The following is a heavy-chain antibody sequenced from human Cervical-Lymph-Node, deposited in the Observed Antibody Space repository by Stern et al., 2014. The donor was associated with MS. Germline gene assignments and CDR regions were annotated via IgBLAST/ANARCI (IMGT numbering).Heavy chain of an antibody. J-gene: IGHJ3*02. V-gene: IGHV1-8*01. D-gene: IGHD3-10*01. CDR2: MNPSSGNT. CDR1: GYTFTSYD. Sequence: VQLVQSGSEVKKPGASVTVSCTASGYTFTSYDIHWVRQAPGQGLEWMGWMNPSSGNTGYAQKFQGRVTMTRKTSISTAYVELSDLRSEDTAVYYCARVSSITLVRGIISPPDAFDIWGQGTVVTVSS. CDR3: ARVSSITLVRGIISPPDAFDI.